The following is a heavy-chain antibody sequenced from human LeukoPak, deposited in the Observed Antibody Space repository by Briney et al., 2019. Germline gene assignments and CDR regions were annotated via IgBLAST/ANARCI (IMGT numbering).Heavy chain of an antibody. CDR1: GFTVSSNY. D-gene: IGHD6-19*01. J-gene: IGHJ4*02. Sequence: GGSLRLSCAASGFTVSSNYMSWVRQAPGKGLEWVSVIYSGGSTYYADSVKGRFTISRDNSKNTLYLQMNSLRAEDTAVYYCARAEAVAGQFDYWGQGTLVTVSS. V-gene: IGHV3-53*01. CDR3: ARAEAVAGQFDY. CDR2: IYSGGST.